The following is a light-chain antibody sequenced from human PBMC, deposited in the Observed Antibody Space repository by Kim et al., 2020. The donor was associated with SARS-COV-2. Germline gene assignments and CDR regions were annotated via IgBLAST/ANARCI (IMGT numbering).Light chain of an antibody. CDR2: DTN. J-gene: IGLJ3*02. CDR3: AAWDDSLSGQRV. Sequence: QSVLTQPPSVSGTPGQRVTISCSGSSSNIGKTTVNWYQQVPGKAPKLLIFDTNQRPSGVPDRFSASKSGTSASLAISGLQSEDEADYYCAAWDDSLSGQRVFGGGTQLTVL. CDR1: SSNIGKTT. V-gene: IGLV1-44*01.